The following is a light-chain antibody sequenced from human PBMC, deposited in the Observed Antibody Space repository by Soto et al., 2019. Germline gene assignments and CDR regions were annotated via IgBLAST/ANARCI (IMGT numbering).Light chain of an antibody. Sequence: DIVLTQSPGTLSLSPGETATLSCRDSQRVSSSYLAWYQQKPGQAPRLLIYGASSTATGIPDRFSGSGSGTDFTLTISRLEPEDFAVYYCQQYGSSPTFGEGTRLEIK. CDR3: QQYGSSPT. CDR2: GAS. V-gene: IGKV3-20*01. CDR1: QRVSSSY. J-gene: IGKJ5*01.